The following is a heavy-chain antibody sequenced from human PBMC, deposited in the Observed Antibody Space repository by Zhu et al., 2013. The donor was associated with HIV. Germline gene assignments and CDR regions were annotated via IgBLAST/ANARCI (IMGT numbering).Heavy chain of an antibody. V-gene: IGHV1-69*06. J-gene: IGHJ6*02. Sequence: QVQLVQSGAEVKKPGSLVKVSCKASGGTFSSYAISWVRQAPGQGLEWMGGIIPIFGTANYAQKFQGRVTITADKSTSTAYMELSSLRSEDTAVYYCAREGVPLGYCSGGSCYVSDRNYYGMDVWGQGTTVTVSS. CDR2: IIPIFGTA. CDR1: GGTFSSYA. CDR3: AREGVPLGYCSGGSCYVSDRNYYGMDV. D-gene: IGHD2-15*01.